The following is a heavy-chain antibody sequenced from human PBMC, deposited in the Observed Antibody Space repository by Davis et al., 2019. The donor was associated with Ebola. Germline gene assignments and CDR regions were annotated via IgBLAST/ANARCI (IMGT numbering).Heavy chain of an antibody. CDR3: ARGLYSGAFDI. CDR2: IYYSGST. J-gene: IGHJ3*02. D-gene: IGHD2-15*01. Sequence: SETLSLTCTVSGGSMSSYYWSWIRQPPGKRLEWIGYIYYSGSTNYNPSLKSRVTISVDTSKNQFSLKLSSVTAADTAMYYCARGLYSGAFDIWGQGTMVTVSS. V-gene: IGHV4-59*01. CDR1: GGSMSSYY.